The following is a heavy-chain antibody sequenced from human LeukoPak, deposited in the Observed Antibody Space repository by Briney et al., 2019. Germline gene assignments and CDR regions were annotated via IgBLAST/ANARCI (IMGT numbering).Heavy chain of an antibody. CDR3: ARGQVDIVATGHEDFDY. Sequence: GGSLRLSWAASGFTFSSYAMHWVRQAPGKGLEWVAVISYDGSNKYYADSVKGRFTISRDNSKNTLYLQMNSLRAEDTAVYYCARGQVDIVATGHEDFDYWGQGTLVTVSS. J-gene: IGHJ4*02. CDR1: GFTFSSYA. D-gene: IGHD5-12*01. V-gene: IGHV3-30-3*01. CDR2: ISYDGSNK.